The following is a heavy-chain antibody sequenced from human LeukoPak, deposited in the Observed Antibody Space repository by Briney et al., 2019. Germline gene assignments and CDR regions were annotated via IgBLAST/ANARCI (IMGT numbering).Heavy chain of an antibody. V-gene: IGHV3-30*19. CDR3: ARSRSVRELDY. D-gene: IGHD1-1*01. J-gene: IGHJ4*02. Sequence: GGSLRLSCAASGFTFNTYAIHWVRQAPGKGLEWVAVISYDGSNKYYADSVKGRFTISRDNSKNTLYLQMNSLRAEDTAVYYCARSRSVRELDYWGQGTLVTVSS. CDR2: ISYDGSNK. CDR1: GFTFNTYA.